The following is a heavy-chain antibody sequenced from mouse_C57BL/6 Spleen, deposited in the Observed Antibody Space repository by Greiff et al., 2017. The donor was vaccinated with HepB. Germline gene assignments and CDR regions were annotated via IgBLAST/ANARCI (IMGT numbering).Heavy chain of an antibody. CDR1: GYTFTSYW. CDR3: ARHYYAYAMDY. D-gene: IGHD1-2*01. J-gene: IGHJ4*01. Sequence: QVQLKQSGAELAKPGASVKLSCKASGYTFTSYWMHWVKQRPGQGLEWIGYINPSSGYTKYNQKFKDKATLTADKSSSTAYMQLSSLTSEDSAVYFCARHYYAYAMDYWGQGTSVTVSS. V-gene: IGHV1-7*01. CDR2: INPSSGYT.